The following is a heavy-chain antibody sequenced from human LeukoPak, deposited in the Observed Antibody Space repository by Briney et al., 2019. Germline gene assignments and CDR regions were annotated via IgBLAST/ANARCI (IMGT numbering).Heavy chain of an antibody. D-gene: IGHD6-13*01. CDR2: IYYSGST. CDR3: ARALRSSSWHLYNWFDP. J-gene: IGHJ5*02. CDR1: GGSISSYY. V-gene: IGHV4-59*01. Sequence: SETLSLTCTVSGGSISSYYWSWIRQPPGKGLEWIGYIYYSGSTNYNPSLKSRVTISVDTSKNQFSLKLSSVTAADTAVYYCARALRSSSWHLYNWFDPWGQGTLVTVSS.